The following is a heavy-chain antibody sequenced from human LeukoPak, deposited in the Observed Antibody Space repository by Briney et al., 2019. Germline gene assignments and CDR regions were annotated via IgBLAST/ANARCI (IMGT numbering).Heavy chain of an antibody. V-gene: IGHV3-7*01. CDR2: IKQDGSEK. CDR1: GFTFSSYG. Sequence: PGGSLRLSCAASGFTFSSYGMSWVRQAPGKGLEWVANIKQDGSEKYYVDSVKGRFTISRDNAKNSLYLQMNSLRAEDTAVYYCARVGGDPCFDYWGQGTLVTVSS. CDR3: ARVGGDPCFDY. J-gene: IGHJ4*02. D-gene: IGHD3-10*01.